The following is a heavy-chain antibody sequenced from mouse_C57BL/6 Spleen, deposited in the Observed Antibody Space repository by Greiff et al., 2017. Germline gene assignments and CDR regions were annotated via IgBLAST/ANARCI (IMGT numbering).Heavy chain of an antibody. V-gene: IGHV1-82*01. D-gene: IGHD2-4*01. J-gene: IGHJ4*01. CDR2: VYPGDGDT. Sequence: VPLQQSGPELVQPWASVKISCTASGYAFSSSWMNWVKQRPGTGLEWIGRVYPGDGDTNYNGQFKGRAPLTADKSSRTAYMQLSILTSDDSAVYCCARADYLYYSMDYWGQGTSVTVSS. CDR1: GYAFSSSW. CDR3: ARADYLYYSMDY.